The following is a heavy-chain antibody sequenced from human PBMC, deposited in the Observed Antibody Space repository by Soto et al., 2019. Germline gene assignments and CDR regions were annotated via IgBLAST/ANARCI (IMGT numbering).Heavy chain of an antibody. V-gene: IGHV3-7*01. CDR1: GFTFSDSW. CDR3: ASLGRHG. J-gene: IGHJ6*02. Sequence: GGSLRLSCAASGFTFSDSWMDWVRQAPGKGPEWVANIKQDGSEKNYVDSVKGRFTISRDNAKNSLYLQMSSLRAEDTAVYYCASLGRHGWGQGTTVTVSS. CDR2: IKQDGSEK. D-gene: IGHD3-16*01.